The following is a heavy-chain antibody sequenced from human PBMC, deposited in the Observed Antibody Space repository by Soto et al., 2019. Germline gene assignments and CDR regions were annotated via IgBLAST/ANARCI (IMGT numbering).Heavy chain of an antibody. Sequence: GGSLRLSCAASGFTFSSYSMNWVRQAPGKGLEWVSYISSSSSTIYYADSVKGRFTISRDNAKNSLYLQMNSLRDEDTAVYYCASTYYYDSSGYRMKETIDYWGQGTLVTVSS. CDR3: ASTYYYDSSGYRMKETIDY. D-gene: IGHD3-22*01. V-gene: IGHV3-48*02. J-gene: IGHJ4*02. CDR2: ISSSSSTI. CDR1: GFTFSSYS.